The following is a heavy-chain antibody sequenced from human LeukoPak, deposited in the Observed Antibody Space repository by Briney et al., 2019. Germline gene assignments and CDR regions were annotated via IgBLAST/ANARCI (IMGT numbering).Heavy chain of an antibody. Sequence: GASVKVSCKASGYTFTSYYMHWVRQAPGQGLEWMGIINPSGGSTSYAQKFQGRVTITADESTSTAYMELSSLRSEDTAVYYCARASLAYCGGDCYIAGAFDIWGQGTMVTVSS. V-gene: IGHV1-46*01. J-gene: IGHJ3*02. D-gene: IGHD2-21*01. CDR1: GYTFTSYY. CDR3: ARASLAYCGGDCYIAGAFDI. CDR2: INPSGGST.